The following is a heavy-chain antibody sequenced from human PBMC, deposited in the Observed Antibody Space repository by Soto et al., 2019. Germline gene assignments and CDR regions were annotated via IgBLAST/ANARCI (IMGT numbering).Heavy chain of an antibody. D-gene: IGHD6-6*01. Sequence: ASVKVSCKASGGTFSSYAISWVRQAPGQGLEWMGGIIPIFGTANYAQKFQGRVTITADESTSTAYMELSSLRSEDTAVYYCARRIAARPSWFDPWGQGTPVTVSS. J-gene: IGHJ5*02. V-gene: IGHV1-69*13. CDR2: IIPIFGTA. CDR3: ARRIAARPSWFDP. CDR1: GGTFSSYA.